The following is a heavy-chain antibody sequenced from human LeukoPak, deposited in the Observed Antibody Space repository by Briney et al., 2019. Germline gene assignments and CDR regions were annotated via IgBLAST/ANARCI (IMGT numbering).Heavy chain of an antibody. V-gene: IGHV3-23*01. CDR3: AKELYIVVGY. J-gene: IGHJ4*02. CDR2: ISGSGGST. Sequence: GGSLRLSCGASGFSVSSNYMSWVRQAPGKGLEWVSAISGSGGSTYYADSVKGRFTISRDNAKNTLYLQMSSLRAEDTAVYYCAKELYIVVGYWGQGTLVTVSS. D-gene: IGHD2-21*01. CDR1: GFSVSSNY.